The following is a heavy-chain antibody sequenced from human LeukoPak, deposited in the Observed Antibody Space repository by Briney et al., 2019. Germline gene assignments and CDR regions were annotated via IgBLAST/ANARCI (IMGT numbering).Heavy chain of an antibody. D-gene: IGHD3-3*01. Sequence: GGSLRLSCAASGFSFNNYAMVWVRQTPGKGLEWVSVISAGNDIVYADSVKGRFSISRDSSKNTLYLQMNSLRVEDTAVYYCTSAIFGVVIQGSDAFDIWGQGTMVTVSS. CDR3: TSAIFGVVIQGSDAFDI. V-gene: IGHV3-23*01. CDR1: GFSFNNYA. CDR2: ISAGNDI. J-gene: IGHJ3*02.